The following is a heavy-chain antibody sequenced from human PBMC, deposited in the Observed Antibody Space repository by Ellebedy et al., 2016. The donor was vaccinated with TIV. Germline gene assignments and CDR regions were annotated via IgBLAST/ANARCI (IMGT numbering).Heavy chain of an antibody. CDR2: FNPSGGST. V-gene: IGHV1-46*04. D-gene: IGHD2-15*01. CDR1: GYTLTSYY. Sequence: AVSVKVSCKASGYTLTSYYMHWVRQAPGQGLEWMGIFNPSGGSTNYAQKLQGRVTVTRDTSTSTIYMELSSLRSEATAVYYCARGGWRGMDVWGQGTTVTVSS. CDR3: ARGGWRGMDV. J-gene: IGHJ6*02.